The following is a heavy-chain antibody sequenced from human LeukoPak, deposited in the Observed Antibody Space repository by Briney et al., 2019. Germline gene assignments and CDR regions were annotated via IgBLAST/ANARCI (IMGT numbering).Heavy chain of an antibody. CDR2: ISAGGDIT. CDR1: GFTFNIYT. D-gene: IGHD4/OR15-4a*01. CDR3: AKGLTTMASTIDY. J-gene: IGHJ4*02. Sequence: GGSLRLSCAASGFTFNIYTMNWVRQAPGKGLEWVSAISAGGDITYDADSVKGRFTISRDNSKNTLYLQMNSLTVGDTALYYCAKGLTTMASTIDYWGQGTLVTVSS. V-gene: IGHV3-23*01.